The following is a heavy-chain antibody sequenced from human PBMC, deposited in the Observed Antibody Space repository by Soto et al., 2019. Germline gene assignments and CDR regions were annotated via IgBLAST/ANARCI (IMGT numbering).Heavy chain of an antibody. CDR3: ARPHNGILTGYDGYFDY. CDR2: ISAYNGNT. J-gene: IGHJ4*02. V-gene: IGHV1-18*01. CDR1: GYTFTSYG. D-gene: IGHD3-9*01. Sequence: GASVKVSCKASGYTFTSYGISWVRQAPGQGLEWMGWISAYNGNTNYAQKLQGRVTMTTDTSTSTAYMELRSLRSDDTAVYYCARPHNGILTGYDGYFDYWGQGTLVTVSS.